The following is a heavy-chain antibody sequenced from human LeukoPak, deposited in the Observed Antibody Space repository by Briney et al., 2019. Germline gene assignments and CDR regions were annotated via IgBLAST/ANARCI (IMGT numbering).Heavy chain of an antibody. V-gene: IGHV1-69*13. CDR3: ARVGKAYYYDSSGYWFDY. CDR1: GGTFSSYA. D-gene: IGHD3-22*01. J-gene: IGHJ4*02. CDR2: IIPIFGTA. Sequence: APVEVSCKASGGTFSSYAISWVRQAPGQGLEWMGGIIPIFGTANYAQKFQGRVTITADESTSTAYMELSSLRSEDTAVYYCARVGKAYYYDSSGYWFDYWGQGTLVTVSS.